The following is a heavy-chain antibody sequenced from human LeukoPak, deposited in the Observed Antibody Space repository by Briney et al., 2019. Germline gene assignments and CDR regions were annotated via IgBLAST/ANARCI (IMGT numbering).Heavy chain of an antibody. CDR2: IDSSNKYM. V-gene: IGHV3-21*06. D-gene: IGHD2-15*01. J-gene: IGHJ4*02. CDR3: ARVSYCSGGSCTYFDH. CDR1: EFTFSNYG. Sequence: GGSLRLSCAASEFTFSNYGMTWVRQAPGKGLEWVSSIDSSNKYMYYADSLKGRFTISRDDAQNSLYLQMNSLRAEDTAVYYCARVSYCSGGSCTYFDHWGQGTLVTVSS.